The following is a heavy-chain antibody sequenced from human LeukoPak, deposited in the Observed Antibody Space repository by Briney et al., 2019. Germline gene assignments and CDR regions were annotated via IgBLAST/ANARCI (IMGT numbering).Heavy chain of an antibody. J-gene: IGHJ4*02. V-gene: IGHV1-18*01. D-gene: IGHD4/OR15-4a*01. Sequence: ASVKVSCKASGYSFTSYGISWVRQAPGQGLEWMGWVNGYNGKTNYVQNLQDRVTMTTDTSTSTAYMELRSLRSDDTAVYYCARALAVLGRGPRDFDFWGQGTLVTVSS. CDR2: VNGYNGKT. CDR1: GYSFTSYG. CDR3: ARALAVLGRGPRDFDF.